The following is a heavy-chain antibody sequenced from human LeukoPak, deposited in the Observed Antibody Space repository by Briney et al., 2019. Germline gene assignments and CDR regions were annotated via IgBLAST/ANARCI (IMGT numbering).Heavy chain of an antibody. CDR1: GFTFNNYG. D-gene: IGHD3-9*01. V-gene: IGHV3-30*02. Sequence: GGSLRLSCAASGFTFNNYGMNWVRQAPGKGLEWAAFIRYDGSNKYYADSVKGRSTISRDNSKNTLYLQMNSLRAEDMAVYYCAKGVYFDWLSPFDCWGQGTLVTVSS. CDR3: AKGVYFDWLSPFDC. CDR2: IRYDGSNK. J-gene: IGHJ4*02.